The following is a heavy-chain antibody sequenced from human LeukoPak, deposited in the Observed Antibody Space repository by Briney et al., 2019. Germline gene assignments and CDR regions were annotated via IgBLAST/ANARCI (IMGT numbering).Heavy chain of an antibody. V-gene: IGHV4-59*01. D-gene: IGHD3-10*01. CDR3: ARGGESTYDY. J-gene: IGHJ4*02. Sequence: PSETLSLTCTVSGGSISSYYWSWIRQPPGKGLEWTGYIYYSGSTNYNPSLKSRVTISVDTSKNQFSLKLSSVTAADTAVYYCARGGESTYDYWGQGTLVTVSS. CDR2: IYYSGST. CDR1: GGSISSYY.